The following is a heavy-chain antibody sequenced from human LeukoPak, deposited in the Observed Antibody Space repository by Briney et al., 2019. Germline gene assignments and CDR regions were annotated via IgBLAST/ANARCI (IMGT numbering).Heavy chain of an antibody. CDR3: ARGYCSSTSCYNDFDH. Sequence: ASVKVSCKASGYTFTSYGISWVRQAPGQGLEWMGWISAYNGNTNYAQKLQGRVTMTTDTSTSTAYMELRSLRSEDTAVYYCARGYCSSTSCYNDFDHWGQGTLVTVSS. J-gene: IGHJ4*02. V-gene: IGHV1-18*01. D-gene: IGHD2-2*01. CDR2: ISAYNGNT. CDR1: GYTFTSYG.